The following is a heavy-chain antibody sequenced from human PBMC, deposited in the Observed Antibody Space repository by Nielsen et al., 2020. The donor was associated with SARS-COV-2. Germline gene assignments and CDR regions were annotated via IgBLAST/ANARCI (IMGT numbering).Heavy chain of an antibody. J-gene: IGHJ4*02. V-gene: IGHV3-7*01. CDR3: ARVPRDHTAMVPGGFDY. D-gene: IGHD5-18*01. CDR1: GFTFSSYW. CDR2: IKQDGSEK. Sequence: GESLKISCAASGFTFSSYWMSWVRQPPGKGLEWVANIKQDGSEKYYVDSVKGRFTISRDNAKNSLYLQMNSLRAEDTAVYYCARVPRDHTAMVPGGFDYWGQGTLVTVSS.